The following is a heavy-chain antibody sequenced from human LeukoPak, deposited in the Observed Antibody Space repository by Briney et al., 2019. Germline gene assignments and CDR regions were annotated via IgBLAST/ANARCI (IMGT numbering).Heavy chain of an antibody. J-gene: IGHJ4*02. CDR1: GGTFSSYA. V-gene: IGHV1-69*06. CDR3: ARDPGGEQWEFDY. D-gene: IGHD1-26*01. CDR2: IIPIFGTA. Sequence: PGASVKVSCKASGGTFSSYAISWVRQAPGQGLEWMGGIIPIFGTANYAQKFQGRVTITADKSTSTAYMELSSLRSEDTAVYYCARDPGGEQWEFDYWGQGTLVTVSS.